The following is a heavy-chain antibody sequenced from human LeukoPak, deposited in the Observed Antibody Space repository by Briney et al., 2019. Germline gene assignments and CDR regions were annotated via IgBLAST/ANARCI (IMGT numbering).Heavy chain of an antibody. CDR2: IDSSGSNI. J-gene: IGHJ4*02. CDR3: ARENYYGSGSYDH. D-gene: IGHD3-10*01. Sequence: PGGSLRLSCAASGFTFSSYDMNWARQAPGKGLEWLSYIDSSGSNIYYADSVKGRFTISRDNAKASLFLQVHSLRAEDTAMYYCARENYYGSGSYDHWGQGTLVTVSS. CDR1: GFTFSSYD. V-gene: IGHV3-48*01.